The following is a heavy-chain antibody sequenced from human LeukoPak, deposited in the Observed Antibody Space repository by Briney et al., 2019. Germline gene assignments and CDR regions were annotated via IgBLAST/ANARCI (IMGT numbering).Heavy chain of an antibody. J-gene: IGHJ4*02. CDR3: VRALGSSSADY. Sequence: GGSLRLSCAASGFTFTNNWMSWVRQAPGKGLEWVANINQDGSEKYYVDSVEGRFTISRDNAKNSLSLQMNSLRGEDTAVYYCVRALGSSSADYWGQGTLVTVSS. CDR2: INQDGSEK. V-gene: IGHV3-7*01. CDR1: GFTFTNNW. D-gene: IGHD6-6*01.